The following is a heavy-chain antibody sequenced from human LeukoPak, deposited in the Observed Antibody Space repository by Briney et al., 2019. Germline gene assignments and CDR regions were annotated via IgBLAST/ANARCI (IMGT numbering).Heavy chain of an antibody. J-gene: IGHJ4*02. V-gene: IGHV3-21*01. CDR1: GFTFSSYS. CDR2: ISSSSSYI. Sequence: AGGSLRLSCAASGFTFSSYSMNWVRQAPGKGLEWVSSISSSSSYIYYADSVKGRFTISRDNAKNSLYLQMNSLRAEDTAVYYCARDLGGTRGYFDYWGQGTLVTVSS. D-gene: IGHD3-10*01. CDR3: ARDLGGTRGYFDY.